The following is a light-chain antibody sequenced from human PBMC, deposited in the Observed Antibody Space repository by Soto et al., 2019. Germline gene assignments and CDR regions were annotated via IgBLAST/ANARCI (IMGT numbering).Light chain of an antibody. CDR2: EVS. CDR1: SSDVGGYNY. J-gene: IGLJ2*01. Sequence: QSALTQPPSASGSPGQSVTISCTGTSSDVGGYNYVSWYQQHPGKAPKLMIYEVSKLPSGVPDRFSGSKSGNTASLTVSGLQAEDEADYYCSSYAGSNNFEVVFGGGTKLTVL. CDR3: SSYAGSNNFEVV. V-gene: IGLV2-8*01.